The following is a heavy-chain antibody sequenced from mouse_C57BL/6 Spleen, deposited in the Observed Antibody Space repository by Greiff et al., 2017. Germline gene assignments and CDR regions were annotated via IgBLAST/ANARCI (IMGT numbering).Heavy chain of an antibody. D-gene: IGHD3-2*02. Sequence: EVQRVESEGGLVQPGSSMKLSCTASGFTFSDYYMAWVRQVPEKGLEWVANINYDGSSTYYLDSLKSRFIISRDNAKNILYLQMSSLKSEDTATYYCARGGSSGYYYFDYWGQGTTLTVSS. CDR1: GFTFSDYY. V-gene: IGHV5-16*01. CDR3: ARGGSSGYYYFDY. CDR2: INYDGSST. J-gene: IGHJ2*01.